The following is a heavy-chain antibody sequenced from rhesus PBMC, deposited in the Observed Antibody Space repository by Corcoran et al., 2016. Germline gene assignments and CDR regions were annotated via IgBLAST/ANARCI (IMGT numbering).Heavy chain of an antibody. CDR1: GGSISSSNW. J-gene: IGHJ4*01. D-gene: IGHD6-25*01. V-gene: IGHV4S18*01. CDR3: ARRHSGSWNSLHFDY. Sequence: QVQLQESGPGLVKPSETLSLTCSVSGGSISSSNWWRWIRQPPGKGLEWMGAIYRKRERTNYKPTRKSRDTIAKDTAKNQFSLKLSSVTAADTAVYYCARRHSGSWNSLHFDYWGQGVLVTVSS. CDR2: IYRKRERT.